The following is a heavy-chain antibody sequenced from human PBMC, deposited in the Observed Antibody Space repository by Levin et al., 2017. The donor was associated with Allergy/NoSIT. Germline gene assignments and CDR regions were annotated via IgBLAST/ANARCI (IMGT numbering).Heavy chain of an antibody. CDR1: GFTFSSYW. CDR3: ARVTGLQGVILPGPFDI. D-gene: IGHD3-10*01. CDR2: IHSDGSST. Sequence: PGGSLRLSCAASGFTFSSYWMHWVRQAPGKGLVWVSRIHSDGSSTFYADSVKGRFTISRDNAKNTLFLQMNSLRAEDTAVYYCARVTGLQGVILPGPFDIWGQGTMVTVSS. V-gene: IGHV3-74*01. J-gene: IGHJ3*02.